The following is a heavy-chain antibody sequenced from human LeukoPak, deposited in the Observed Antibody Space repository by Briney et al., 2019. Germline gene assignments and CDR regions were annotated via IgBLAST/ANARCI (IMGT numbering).Heavy chain of an antibody. D-gene: IGHD4-17*01. CDR2: IYYSGST. CDR1: GGSISSGGYS. CDR3: ARDDGNYFDY. Sequence: SQTLSLTCTVSGGSISSGGYSWSWIRQHPGKGLEWIGYIYYSGSTYYNPSLKSRVTISVDTSKNQFSLKLSSVTAADTAVYYCARDDGNYFDYWGQGTLVTVSS. J-gene: IGHJ4*02. V-gene: IGHV4-31*03.